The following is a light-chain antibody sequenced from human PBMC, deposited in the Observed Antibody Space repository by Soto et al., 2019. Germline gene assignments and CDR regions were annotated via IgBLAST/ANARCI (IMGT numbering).Light chain of an antibody. CDR1: TSSIGRNY. V-gene: IGLV1-47*01. CDR2: RNN. Sequence: QSVLTQPPSASGTPGQRVTISCSGGTSSIGRNYVYWYQQLPGTAPKLVIYRNNQRPSGVPDRFSGSKSGTSASLAIRGLRSEDEAAYYCAAWDDSLSGLYVFGTGTKLTVL. CDR3: AAWDDSLSGLYV. J-gene: IGLJ1*01.